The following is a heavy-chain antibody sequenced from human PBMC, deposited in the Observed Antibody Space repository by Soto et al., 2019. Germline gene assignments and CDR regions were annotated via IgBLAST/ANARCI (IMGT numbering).Heavy chain of an antibody. J-gene: IGHJ4*02. Sequence: QVQLVQSGAEVKKPGASVKVSCKASGYTFTNYAMHWVRQAPGQRLEWMGWINAGNGNTKYSQQFQGRVTITRDTSASTAYLELSTLRAEDTAVYYFARSSGYYDLEYWGQGTLVTVSS. V-gene: IGHV1-3*01. CDR3: ARSSGYYDLEY. CDR2: INAGNGNT. CDR1: GYTFTNYA. D-gene: IGHD3-22*01.